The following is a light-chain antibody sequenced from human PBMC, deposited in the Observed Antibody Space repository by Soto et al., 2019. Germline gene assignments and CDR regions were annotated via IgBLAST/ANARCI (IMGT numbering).Light chain of an antibody. Sequence: EIVMTQSPATLSVSPGETATLSCRASQSVTTNLAWYQQKPGQAPRLLIYDADTRATGVPARFSGSGSETEFALTISSLQSEDSAVYFCKQYHDWYAFGQGTKLEI. J-gene: IGKJ2*01. CDR1: QSVTTN. CDR3: KQYHDWYA. V-gene: IGKV3-15*01. CDR2: DAD.